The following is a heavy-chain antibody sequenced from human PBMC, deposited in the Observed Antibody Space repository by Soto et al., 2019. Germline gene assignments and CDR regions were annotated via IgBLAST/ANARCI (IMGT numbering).Heavy chain of an antibody. CDR3: AKGRGGSGSLTPRVDF. J-gene: IGHJ4*02. V-gene: IGHV3-23*01. CDR1: GFTFNNYA. Sequence: EVQLLESGGGLVQPGGSLRLSCAASGFTFNNYAMTWVRQAPGKGLEWVSAISGGGDTTSYADSVKGRFTVSRDSSKNTLYRKMSSLRAEDTALYYCAKGRGGSGSLTPRVDFWGQGTLVTVSS. D-gene: IGHD3-10*01. CDR2: ISGGGDTT.